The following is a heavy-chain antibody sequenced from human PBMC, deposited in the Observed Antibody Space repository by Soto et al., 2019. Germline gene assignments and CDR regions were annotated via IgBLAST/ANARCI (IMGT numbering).Heavy chain of an antibody. V-gene: IGHV3-33*01. CDR1: GFTFSSYG. Sequence: GGSLRLSCAASGFTFSSYGMHWVRQAPGKGLEWVAVIRNDGSYKYYADSVKGRFTISRDNSENTLHLQMNSLRAEDTAVYFCARVSSPGGDHLYRLACWGQGTTVPVSS. J-gene: IGHJ6*02. CDR2: IRNDGSYK. D-gene: IGHD6-19*01. CDR3: ARVSSPGGDHLYRLAC.